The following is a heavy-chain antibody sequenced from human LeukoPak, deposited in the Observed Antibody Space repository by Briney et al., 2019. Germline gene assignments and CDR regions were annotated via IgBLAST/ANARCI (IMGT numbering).Heavy chain of an antibody. V-gene: IGHV1-46*01. Sequence: ASVKVSCKASGYTLTTYYMHWARQAPGQGLEWMGIINPSGGSTNYAQRFQGRVTITRDTSTSTVYMELSSLRSEDTAVYYCARGYGYYDNSGPDYWGQGTLVTVSS. D-gene: IGHD3-22*01. CDR3: ARGYGYYDNSGPDY. CDR1: GYTLTTYY. CDR2: INPSGGST. J-gene: IGHJ4*02.